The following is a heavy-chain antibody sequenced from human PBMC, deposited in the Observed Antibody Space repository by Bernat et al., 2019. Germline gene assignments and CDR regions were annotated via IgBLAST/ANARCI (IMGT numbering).Heavy chain of an antibody. J-gene: IGHJ3*02. CDR3: AREGPGVVVTDDFAI. V-gene: IGHV3-30-3*01. Sequence: QVQLVESWGGVVQPGRSLRLSCAASGFTFSSYAMHWVRQAPGKGLEWVSVISYDGSNKYYADSVKGRFTISRDNSKNTLYLQMNSLRAEDTAVYYCAREGPGVVVTDDFAIWGQGTMVTVSS. CDR2: ISYDGSNK. D-gene: IGHD3-22*01. CDR1: GFTFSSYA.